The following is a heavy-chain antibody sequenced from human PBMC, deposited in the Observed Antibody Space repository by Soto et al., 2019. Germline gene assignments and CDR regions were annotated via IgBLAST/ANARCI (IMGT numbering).Heavy chain of an antibody. Sequence: QVQLVQSEAEVKKPGASVKVSCKASGYIFTNYGLSWVRQAPGQGLEWMAWISPYDGNTHYAQNLQGRVTVTTDTSTSTAYMELRSLRSDDTAVYFCARDDRGAAAGTTDYFDYWGQGTLVTVSS. CDR3: ARDDRGAAAGTTDYFDY. D-gene: IGHD6-13*01. J-gene: IGHJ4*02. CDR2: ISPYDGNT. CDR1: GYIFTNYG. V-gene: IGHV1-18*01.